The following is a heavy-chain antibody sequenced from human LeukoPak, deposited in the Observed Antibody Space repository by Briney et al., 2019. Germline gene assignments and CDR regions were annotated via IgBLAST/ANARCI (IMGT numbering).Heavy chain of an antibody. Sequence: PGGSLRLSCAASGFTFSSYAMSWVRQAPGKGLEWVSAISGSGGSTYYADSVKGRFTISRDNSKNTLYLQMNSLRAEDTAVYYCAKGELRFLEWLLPFDYWGQGTLVTASS. CDR3: AKGELRFLEWLLPFDY. CDR2: ISGSGGST. V-gene: IGHV3-23*01. CDR1: GFTFSSYA. D-gene: IGHD3-3*01. J-gene: IGHJ4*02.